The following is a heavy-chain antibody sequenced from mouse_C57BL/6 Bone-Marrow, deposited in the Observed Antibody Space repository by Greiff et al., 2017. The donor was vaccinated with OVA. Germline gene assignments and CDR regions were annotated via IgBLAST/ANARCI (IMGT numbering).Heavy chain of an antibody. J-gene: IGHJ2*01. Sequence: VKLVESGPGLVAPSQSLSITCTVSGFSLTSYAISWVRQPPGKGLEWLGVIWTGGGATYNLAPYSRLSISKDNSKSQVFLKMNRLQTDDAARYYCARNWLYGSSYVLDYWGQGTTLTVSS. CDR2: IWTGGGA. CDR1: GFSLTSYA. V-gene: IGHV2-9-1*01. CDR3: ARNWLYGSSYVLDY. D-gene: IGHD1-1*01.